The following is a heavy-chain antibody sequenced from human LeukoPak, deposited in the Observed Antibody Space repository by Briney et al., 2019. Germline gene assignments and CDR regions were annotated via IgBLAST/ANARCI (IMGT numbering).Heavy chain of an antibody. Sequence: GGSLRLSCAASGFTFSDHIMDWVRQAPGKGLEWVGRIRNKAKSYTTEYAASVKGRFTISRDDSKNSLYLQMNSLETEDTAVYYCAKGLDGYSGYDGGLFDYWGQGTLVTVSS. J-gene: IGHJ4*02. V-gene: IGHV3-72*01. CDR2: IRNKAKSYTT. CDR3: AKGLDGYSGYDGGLFDY. CDR1: GFTFSDHI. D-gene: IGHD5-12*01.